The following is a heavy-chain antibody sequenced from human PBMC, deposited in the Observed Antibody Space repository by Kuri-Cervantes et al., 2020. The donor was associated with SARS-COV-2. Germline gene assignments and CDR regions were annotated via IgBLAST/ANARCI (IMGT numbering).Heavy chain of an antibody. D-gene: IGHD3-16*01. Sequence: ASVKVSCKPSGGTFNSYGINWVRQAPGQGLEWMGIIDPSGGSTNYAQNFQGRVTMTRDTSTSTVYMELSSLRSEDTAVYYCARGGRASRFMFEYWGQGTLVTVSS. J-gene: IGHJ4*02. CDR3: ARGGRASRFMFEY. CDR2: IDPSGGST. V-gene: IGHV1-46*02. CDR1: GGTFNSYG.